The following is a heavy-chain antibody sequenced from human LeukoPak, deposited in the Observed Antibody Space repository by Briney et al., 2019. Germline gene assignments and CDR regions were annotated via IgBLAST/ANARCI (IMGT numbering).Heavy chain of an antibody. CDR1: GFTFDDYG. CDR3: ARETYYYDSSGYYSYYYYVDV. CDR2: IKQDGSEK. Sequence: GGSLRLSCAASGFTFDDYGMSWVRQAPGKGLEWVANIKQDGSEKYYVDSVKGRFTISRDNAKNSLYLQMNSLRAEDTAVYYCARETYYYDSSGYYSYYYYVDVWGKGTTVTVSS. D-gene: IGHD3-22*01. J-gene: IGHJ6*03. V-gene: IGHV3-7*01.